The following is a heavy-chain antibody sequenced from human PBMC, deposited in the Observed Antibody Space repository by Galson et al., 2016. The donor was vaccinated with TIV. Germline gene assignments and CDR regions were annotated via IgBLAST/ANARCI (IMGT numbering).Heavy chain of an antibody. J-gene: IGHJ4*02. V-gene: IGHV5-51*03. CDR2: MNPGDSET. CDR1: GYMFSAHW. D-gene: IGHD3-16*01. CDR3: AKGKEYYEL. Sequence: QSGAEVKKPGESLIISCKASGYMFSAHWFGWVRQMPGKGPEWIGIMNPGDSETRYSPSFESQVTISADNSISTAYLQWHSLEASDTAVYYCAKGKEYYELWGKGPLVTVSS.